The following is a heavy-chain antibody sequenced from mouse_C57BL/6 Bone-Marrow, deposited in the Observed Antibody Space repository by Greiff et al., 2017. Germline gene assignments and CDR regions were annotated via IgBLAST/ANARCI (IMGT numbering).Heavy chain of an antibody. CDR3: ARKACCGSGYYYFDV. CDR2: VYPRRCNT. V-gene: IGHV1-81*01. J-gene: IGHJ1*03. CDR1: GYTFTSYG. D-gene: IGHD1-1*01. Sequence: VQLQQSGAELARPGASVKLSCKASGYTFTSYGISWVKQRTGQGPEWIGEVYPRRCNTYYNETLKGKATLTSDKSSSTAYMELRSLSSEDSAVYYCARKACCGSGYYYFDVGGTGTTVTVSA.